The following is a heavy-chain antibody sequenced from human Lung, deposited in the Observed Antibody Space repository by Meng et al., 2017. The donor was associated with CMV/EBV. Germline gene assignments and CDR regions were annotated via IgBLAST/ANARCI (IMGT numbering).Heavy chain of an antibody. CDR3: ARTHDSSGYFLFDY. J-gene: IGHJ4*02. CDR1: GGSISSGGYY. D-gene: IGHD3-22*01. Sequence: SETLSLXCTVSGGSISSGGYYWSWIRQHPGKGLEWIGYIYYSGSTYYNPSLKSRVTISVDTSKNQFSLKLSSVTAADTAVYYCARTHDSSGYFLFDYWGQGXLVTVSS. CDR2: IYYSGST. V-gene: IGHV4-31*03.